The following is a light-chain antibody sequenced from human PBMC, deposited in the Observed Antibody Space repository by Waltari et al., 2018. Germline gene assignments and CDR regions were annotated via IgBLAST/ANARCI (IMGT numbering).Light chain of an antibody. V-gene: IGKV3-20*01. J-gene: IGKJ2*01. Sequence: EYVLTQSPGTLSLSPGEIATLSCRASQSAASNYLAWYQQKPGQSPRPLIYGASNRATGIPDRFSGSGSGKDFTLTISRLEPEDFAVYYCQQYGDSPLYTFGRGTKLEIK. CDR1: QSAASNY. CDR2: GAS. CDR3: QQYGDSPLYT.